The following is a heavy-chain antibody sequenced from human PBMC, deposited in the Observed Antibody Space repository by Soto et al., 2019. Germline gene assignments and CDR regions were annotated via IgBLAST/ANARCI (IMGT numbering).Heavy chain of an antibody. CDR1: GFSLSTSGVG. V-gene: IGHV2-5*02. CDR2: IYWDDDK. Sequence: SGPTLVNPTQTLTLTCTFSGFSLSTSGVGVGWIRQPPGKALEWLALIYWDDDKRYSPSLNSRLTITKDTSKNQVVLTVTNMDPVDTATYYRAHGDXFDYWGQGTLVTVSS. J-gene: IGHJ4*02. CDR3: AHGDXFDY.